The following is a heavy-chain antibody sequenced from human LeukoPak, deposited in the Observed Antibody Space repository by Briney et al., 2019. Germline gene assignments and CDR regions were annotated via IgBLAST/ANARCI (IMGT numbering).Heavy chain of an antibody. J-gene: IGHJ4*02. V-gene: IGHV1-2*02. Sequence: GASVKVSCKAYGYTFTRYYMHWVRQAPGQGLEWMGWINPNSGGTNYAQKFQGRVTMTRDTSISTAYMELSRLRSDDTAVYYCARGWHSSGYYFDYWGQGTLVTVSS. CDR2: INPNSGGT. D-gene: IGHD3-22*01. CDR3: ARGWHSSGYYFDY. CDR1: GYTFTRYY.